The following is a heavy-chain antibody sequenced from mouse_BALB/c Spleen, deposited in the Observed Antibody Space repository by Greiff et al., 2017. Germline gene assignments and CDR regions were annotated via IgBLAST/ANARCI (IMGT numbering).Heavy chain of an antibody. Sequence: VKLMESGAELVRPGVSVKISCKGSGYTFTDYAMHWVKQSHAKSLEWIGVISTYYGDASYNQKFKGKATMTVDKSSSTAYMELARLTSEDSAIYYCARGGYDDGDAMDYWGQGTSVTVSS. CDR2: ISTYYGDA. CDR3: ARGGYDDGDAMDY. J-gene: IGHJ4*01. V-gene: IGHV1S137*01. CDR1: GYTFTDYA. D-gene: IGHD2-14*01.